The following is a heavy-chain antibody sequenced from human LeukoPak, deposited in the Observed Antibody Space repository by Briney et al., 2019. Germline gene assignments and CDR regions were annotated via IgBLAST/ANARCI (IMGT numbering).Heavy chain of an antibody. Sequence: SETLSLTCTVSGGSIGSYHWNWIRQPAGKGLEWIGRIHTSGNTNYSPSLKSRVTMSVDPSKNQFSLKLSSVTAADTALYYCTRGNYYYYMDVWGKGTTVTVSS. V-gene: IGHV4-4*07. CDR3: TRGNYYYYMDV. CDR2: IHTSGNT. J-gene: IGHJ6*03. CDR1: GGSIGSYH.